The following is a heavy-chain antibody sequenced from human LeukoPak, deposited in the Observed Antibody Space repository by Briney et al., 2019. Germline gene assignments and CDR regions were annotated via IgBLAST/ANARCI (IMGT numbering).Heavy chain of an antibody. Sequence: PGESLKISCKGSGYSFTSYWIGWVRQMPGKGLEWMGIIYPGDSDTIYSPSFQGQVTISADKSISTAYLQWSSLKATDTAVYYCARSGGYDSMEIDYWGQGTLVTVSS. CDR3: ARSGGYDSMEIDY. D-gene: IGHD5-12*01. CDR1: GYSFTSYW. V-gene: IGHV5-51*01. CDR2: IYPGDSDT. J-gene: IGHJ4*02.